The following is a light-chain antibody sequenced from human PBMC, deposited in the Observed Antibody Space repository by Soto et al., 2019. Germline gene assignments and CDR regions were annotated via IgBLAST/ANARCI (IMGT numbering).Light chain of an antibody. J-gene: IGKJ2*01. CDR2: AAS. CDR1: QSVSSN. CDR3: QQYNNWPRT. Sequence: ELVMTQSPVTLSVSPGERATLSCRTSQSVSSNLAWYQQKPGQAPRLLIYAASTRATGIPARFSGSGSGTEFTLTISSLQSEDFAVYHCQQYNNWPRTFGQGTKLEI. V-gene: IGKV3D-15*01.